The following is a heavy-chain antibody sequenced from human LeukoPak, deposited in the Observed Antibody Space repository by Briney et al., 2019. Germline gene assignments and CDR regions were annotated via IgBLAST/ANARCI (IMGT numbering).Heavy chain of an antibody. D-gene: IGHD3-16*02. CDR1: GFTFSNYA. CDR3: AREGAIVGNAFDI. J-gene: IGHJ3*02. V-gene: IGHV3-30*04. CDR2: ISYDESNK. Sequence: GGSLRLSCAASGFTFSNYAMHWVRQAPGKGLEWVAIISYDESNKYYGDSVKGRFTVSRDNSKNTVYLQMNSLRADDTAVYYCAREGAIVGNAFDIWGQGTMVSVSS.